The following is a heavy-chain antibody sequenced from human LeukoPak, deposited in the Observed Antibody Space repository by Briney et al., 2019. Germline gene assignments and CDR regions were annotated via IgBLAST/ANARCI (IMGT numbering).Heavy chain of an antibody. CDR1: GFTFDDYG. Sequence: RGSLRLSCAASGFTFDDYGMSWVRQAPGKGLEWVSGINWNGGSTGYADSVKGRFTISRDNAKNSLYLQMNSLRAEDTALYYCARDVGSSPTLNWFDPWGQGTLVTVSS. V-gene: IGHV3-20*04. CDR2: INWNGGST. CDR3: ARDVGSSPTLNWFDP. D-gene: IGHD3-10*01. J-gene: IGHJ5*02.